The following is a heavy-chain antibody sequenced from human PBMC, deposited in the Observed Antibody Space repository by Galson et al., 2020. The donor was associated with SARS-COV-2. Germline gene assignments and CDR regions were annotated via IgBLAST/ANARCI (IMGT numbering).Heavy chain of an antibody. CDR1: RDTFSIYV. Sequence: GGSLRLSCAASRDTFSIYVISWVRQAPGKGPEWVAGFSGRGGDIYYADSVKGRFTISTDTSKDTLYLHMNSLRDDDTAAYYCAKIGRDGYNSQNYWGRGTLVTVSS. V-gene: IGHV3-23*01. D-gene: IGHD5-12*01. J-gene: IGHJ4*02. CDR2: FSGRGGDI. CDR3: AKIGRDGYNSQNY.